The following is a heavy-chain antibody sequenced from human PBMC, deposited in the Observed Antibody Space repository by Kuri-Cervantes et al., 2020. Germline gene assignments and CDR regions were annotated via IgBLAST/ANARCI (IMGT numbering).Heavy chain of an antibody. D-gene: IGHD3-10*01. CDR2: IIPIFGTA. CDR3: ARDGPMVGGTWFDP. Sequence: SVKVSCKASGGTFSSYAISWVRQAPGQGLEWMGGIIPIFGTANYAQKFQGRVTITTDESTSTAYMELSSLRSGDTAVYYCARDGPMVGGTWFDPWGQGTLVTVSS. J-gene: IGHJ5*02. CDR1: GGTFSSYA. V-gene: IGHV1-69*05.